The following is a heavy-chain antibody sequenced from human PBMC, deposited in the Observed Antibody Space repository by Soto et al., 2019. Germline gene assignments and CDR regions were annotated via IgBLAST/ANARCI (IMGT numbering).Heavy chain of an antibody. D-gene: IGHD3-22*01. V-gene: IGHV1-18*01. CDR2: ISAYNGNT. J-gene: IGHJ4*02. CDR1: GYTFTSYG. Sequence: ASVKVSCTASGYTFTSYGISWVRRAPGQGLEWMGWISAYNGNTNYAQKLQGRVTMTTDTSTSTAYMELRSLRSDDTAVYYCARGMKTYYYDSSGYGLDYWGQGTLVTVSS. CDR3: ARGMKTYYYDSSGYGLDY.